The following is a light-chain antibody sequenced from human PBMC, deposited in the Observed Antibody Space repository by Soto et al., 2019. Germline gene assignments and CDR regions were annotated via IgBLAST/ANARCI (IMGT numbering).Light chain of an antibody. CDR3: QQSYSTPLT. CDR1: QDIGNH. V-gene: IGKV1-39*01. CDR2: AAS. J-gene: IGKJ4*01. Sequence: DIQMTQSPSSLSASVGDRVSITCRASQDIGNHLAWYQQKAGKGPKLLIYAASSLQSGVPSRFSGSGSGTDFTLTISSLQPEDFATYYCQQSYSTPLTFGGGTKVDIK.